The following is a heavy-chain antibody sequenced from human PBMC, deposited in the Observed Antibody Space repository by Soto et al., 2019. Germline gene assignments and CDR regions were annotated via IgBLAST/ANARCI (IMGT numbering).Heavy chain of an antibody. J-gene: IGHJ4*02. CDR1: GFTFSSYA. D-gene: IGHD6-19*01. V-gene: IGHV3-30-3*01. Sequence: ALRLSCAASGFTFSSYAMHWVRQAPGKGLEWVAVISYDGSNKYYADSVKGRFTISRDNSKNTLYLQMNSLRAEDTAVYYCAREEYSSGWSRADYWGQGTLVTVSS. CDR2: ISYDGSNK. CDR3: AREEYSSGWSRADY.